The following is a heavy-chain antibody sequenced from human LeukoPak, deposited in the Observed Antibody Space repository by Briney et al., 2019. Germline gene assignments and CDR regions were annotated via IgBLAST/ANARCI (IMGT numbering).Heavy chain of an antibody. CDR1: GFSFSSYA. D-gene: IGHD3-22*01. CDR2: IRYDGSNK. Sequence: GGSLRLSCAASGFSFSSYAIHWVRQAPGKGLEWVAFIRYDGSNKYYADSVKGRFTVSRDNSKNTLYLQMNSLRPEDSAVHYCAKDGRGSGYFPDYWGQGTLVTVSS. J-gene: IGHJ4*02. V-gene: IGHV3-30*02. CDR3: AKDGRGSGYFPDY.